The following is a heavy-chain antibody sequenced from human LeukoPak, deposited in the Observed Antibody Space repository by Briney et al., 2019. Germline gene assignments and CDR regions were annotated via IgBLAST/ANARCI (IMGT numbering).Heavy chain of an antibody. CDR1: NGSISSYY. CDR3: ARVNWTIGSSIDY. CDR2: ISYSGST. V-gene: IGHV4-59*01. D-gene: IGHD3-10*01. J-gene: IGHJ4*02. Sequence: SETLSLTCTVSNGSISSYYWGWIRQPPGKGLEWIGYISYSGSTIYKPSLKSRVTISLDTSKNQFSLKLSSVTAADTAVYYCARVNWTIGSSIDYWGQGTLVTVSS.